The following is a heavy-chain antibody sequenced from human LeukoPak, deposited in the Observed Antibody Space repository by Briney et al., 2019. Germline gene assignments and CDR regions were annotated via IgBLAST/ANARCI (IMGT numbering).Heavy chain of an antibody. CDR2: INPNSGGT. Sequence: GASVKVSCKASGYTFTGYYMHWVRQAPGQGLEWIGWINPNSGGTNYAQKFQGRVTMTRDTSISTAYMELSRLRSDDTAVYYCARVASRYYYYYMDVWGKGTTVTVSS. J-gene: IGHJ6*03. CDR1: GYTFTGYY. V-gene: IGHV1-2*02. CDR3: ARVASRYYYYYMDV.